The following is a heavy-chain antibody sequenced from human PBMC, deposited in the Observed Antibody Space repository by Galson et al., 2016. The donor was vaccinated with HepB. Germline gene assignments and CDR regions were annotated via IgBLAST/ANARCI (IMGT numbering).Heavy chain of an antibody. CDR1: GIIFRSND. J-gene: IGHJ4*02. CDR3: ARVRDGNNWRVQPFDH. Sequence: LRLSCAASGIIFRSNDMHWVRQAPGKGLEWVAAISYDGTDKYYADSVKGRFTISRDNSKNTLFLQMNSLRAEDTAVYYCARVRDGNNWRVQPFDHWGQGTLVTVS. CDR2: ISYDGTDK. V-gene: IGHV3-30-3*01. D-gene: IGHD5-24*01.